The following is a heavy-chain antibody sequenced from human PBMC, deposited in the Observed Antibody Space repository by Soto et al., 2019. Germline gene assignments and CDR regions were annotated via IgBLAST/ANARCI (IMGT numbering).Heavy chain of an antibody. CDR3: ARAEYGGYRPPRYYYGMDV. D-gene: IGHD5-12*01. CDR2: IIPIFGTA. CDR1: GGTFSSYA. J-gene: IGHJ6*02. V-gene: IGHV1-69*01. Sequence: QVQLVQSGAEVKKPGSSVKVSCKASGGTFSSYAISWVRQAPGQGLEWMGGIIPIFGTANYAQKFQGRVTITADESTSTAYMELSRLRSEDTAVYYCARAEYGGYRPPRYYYGMDVWGQGTTVTVSS.